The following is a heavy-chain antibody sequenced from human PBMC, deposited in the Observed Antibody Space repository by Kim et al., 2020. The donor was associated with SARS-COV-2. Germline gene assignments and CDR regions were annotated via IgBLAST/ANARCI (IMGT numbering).Heavy chain of an antibody. CDR3: AKNYYDYVWGSYRAADY. Sequence: GGSLRLSCAASGFTFSSYAMSWVRQAPGKGLEWVSAISGSGGSTYYADSVKGRFTISRDNSKNTLYLQMNSLRAEDTAVYYCAKNYYDYVWGSYRAADYWGQGTLVTVSS. J-gene: IGHJ4*02. V-gene: IGHV3-23*01. CDR1: GFTFSSYA. CDR2: ISGSGGST. D-gene: IGHD3-16*02.